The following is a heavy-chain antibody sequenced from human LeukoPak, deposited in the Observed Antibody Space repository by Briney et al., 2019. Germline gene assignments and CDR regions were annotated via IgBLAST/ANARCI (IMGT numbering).Heavy chain of an antibody. Sequence: SETLSLTCTVSGGSISSYYWTWIRQPPGKGLEWIGFIYYTGSTNYNPSLKSRVTISLDTSKKQFSLKLSSLTAADTAVYYCARSGSNYGADAFDIWSQGTMVTVSS. CDR3: ARSGSNYGADAFDI. V-gene: IGHV4-59*01. D-gene: IGHD5-18*01. J-gene: IGHJ3*02. CDR1: GGSISSYY. CDR2: IYYTGST.